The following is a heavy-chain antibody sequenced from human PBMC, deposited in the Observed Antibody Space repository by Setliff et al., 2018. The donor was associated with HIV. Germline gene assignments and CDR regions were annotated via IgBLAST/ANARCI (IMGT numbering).Heavy chain of an antibody. J-gene: IGHJ4*02. V-gene: IGHV3-48*04. CDR2: ITSTGSTI. CDR3: ARVMIGYSGYDAFDY. D-gene: IGHD5-12*01. Sequence: PGGSLRLSCAASGFTFSNCSMNWIRQAPGKGLEWISYITSTGSTIFYADSVKGRFTISRDNAKNSLYLQMNSLRAEDTTVYYCARVMIGYSGYDAFDYCGQGTLVTVSS. CDR1: GFTFSNCS.